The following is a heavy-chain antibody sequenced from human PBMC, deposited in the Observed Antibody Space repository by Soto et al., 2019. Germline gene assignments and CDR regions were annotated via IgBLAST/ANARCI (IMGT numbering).Heavy chain of an antibody. V-gene: IGHV3-15*01. D-gene: IGHD5-18*01. CDR3: TTNTERVYCYYYYGMDV. Sequence: TGGSLRLSCAASGFTFSNAWMSWVRQAPGKGLEWVGRIKSKTDGGTTDYAAPVKGRFTISRDDSKNTLYLQMNSLKTEDTAVYYCTTNTERVYCYYYYGMDVWGQGTTVTVSS. J-gene: IGHJ6*02. CDR1: GFTFSNAW. CDR2: IKSKTDGGTT.